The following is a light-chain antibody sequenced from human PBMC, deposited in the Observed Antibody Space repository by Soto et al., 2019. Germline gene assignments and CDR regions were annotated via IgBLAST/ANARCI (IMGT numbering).Light chain of an antibody. J-gene: IGKJ4*01. CDR1: QSVSRSY. V-gene: IGKV3-20*01. Sequence: EIVLTQSPGTLSLSPGQRATLSCRARQSVSRSYLAWYQKKLGQPPRLPIYGASNRATGIPDRFRGSGSGTDFTLTIGRLEHEDVAVYYCQQYATSPPTFGGGTKVEIK. CDR3: QQYATSPPT. CDR2: GAS.